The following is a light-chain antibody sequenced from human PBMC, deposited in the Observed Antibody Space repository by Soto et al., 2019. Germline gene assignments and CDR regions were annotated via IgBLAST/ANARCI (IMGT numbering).Light chain of an antibody. CDR2: GAS. CDR1: QSVGTN. Sequence: EIVMTQSPETLSVSPGERATLSCRASQSVGTNLAWYQQKPGQAPRLIISGASTRATAVPARFSGSGSATDFTLSISGLQSEDFAIYYCQQYDDWPLTFGGGTRVEIK. CDR3: QQYDDWPLT. V-gene: IGKV3-15*01. J-gene: IGKJ4*01.